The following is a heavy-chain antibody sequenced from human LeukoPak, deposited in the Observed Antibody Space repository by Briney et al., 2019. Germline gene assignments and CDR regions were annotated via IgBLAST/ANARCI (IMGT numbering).Heavy chain of an antibody. CDR2: INHGGST. D-gene: IGHD2-2*01. CDR3: ARGGFTNNWFDP. V-gene: IGHV4-34*01. Sequence: PSQTLSLTCAVYGGSFSGYYWSWIRKPPGKGLEWIAEINHGGSTNYNPSLKSRVIISVDTSKNHFSLKLSSVTAADTAVYYCARGGFTNNWFDPWGQGTLVTVSS. CDR1: GGSFSGYY. J-gene: IGHJ5*02.